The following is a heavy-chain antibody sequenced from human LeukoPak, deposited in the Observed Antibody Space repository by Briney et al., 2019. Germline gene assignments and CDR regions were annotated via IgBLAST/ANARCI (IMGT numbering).Heavy chain of an antibody. D-gene: IGHD3-22*01. Sequence: NPGGSLRLSCAASGFTFSNAWMSWVRQAPGKGLEWVGRIKSKTDGGTTDYAAPVKGRFTISRDDSKNTLYLQMNSLKTEDTAVYYCTTGPYYYDSSEPFDYWGQGTLVTVSS. CDR1: GFTFSNAW. J-gene: IGHJ4*02. CDR2: IKSKTDGGTT. V-gene: IGHV3-15*01. CDR3: TTGPYYYDSSEPFDY.